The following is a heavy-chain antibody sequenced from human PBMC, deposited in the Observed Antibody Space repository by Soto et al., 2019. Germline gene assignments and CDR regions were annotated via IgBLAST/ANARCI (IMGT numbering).Heavy chain of an antibody. Sequence: PSETLSLTCAVYGGSFSGYYWSWIRQPPGKGLEWIGEINHSGSTNYNPSLKSRVTISVDTSKNQFSLKLSSVTAADTAVYYCARGNPSPYGGNSAPVGDYYYGMDVWGQGTTVTVSS. CDR2: INHSGST. V-gene: IGHV4-34*01. D-gene: IGHD4-17*01. J-gene: IGHJ6*02. CDR1: GGSFSGYY. CDR3: ARGNPSPYGGNSAPVGDYYYGMDV.